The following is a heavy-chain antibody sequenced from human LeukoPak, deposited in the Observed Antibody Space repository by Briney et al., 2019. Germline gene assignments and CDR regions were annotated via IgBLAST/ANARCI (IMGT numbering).Heavy chain of an antibody. Sequence: GGSLRLSCAASGFTFSSYGMNWVRQAPGKGLEWVSYISSTRSTIYYADSVKGRFTISRDNAKNSLYLQMNSLRAEDTAVYYCARGPHVDIAMVTNYYYMDVWGKGTTVTVSS. CDR2: ISSTRSTI. CDR3: ARGPHVDIAMVTNYYYMDV. CDR1: GFTFSSYG. J-gene: IGHJ6*03. D-gene: IGHD5-18*01. V-gene: IGHV3-48*01.